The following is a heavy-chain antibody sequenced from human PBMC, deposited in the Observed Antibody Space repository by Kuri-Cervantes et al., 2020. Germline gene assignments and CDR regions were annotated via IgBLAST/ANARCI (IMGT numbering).Heavy chain of an antibody. V-gene: IGHV4-38-2*02. Sequence: SETLSLTCNVFGYSISSGYYWVWIRQPPGKGLEWIASIFDDGNTYYNPSLKSRVTISVDTSKNQFSLKLSSVTAADTAVYYCARRQIVVVTAIHDAFDIWGQGTMVTVSS. CDR1: GYSISSGYY. CDR2: IFDDGNT. D-gene: IGHD2-21*02. J-gene: IGHJ3*02. CDR3: ARRQIVVVTAIHDAFDI.